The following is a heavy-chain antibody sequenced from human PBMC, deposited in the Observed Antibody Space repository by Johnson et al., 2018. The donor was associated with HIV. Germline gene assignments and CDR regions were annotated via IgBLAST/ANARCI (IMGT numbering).Heavy chain of an antibody. Sequence: QVQLVESGGGVVQPGRSLRLSCAASGFTFSNYAMHWVRQAPGKGLEWVAVISYDGTNKYYADSVKGRFTISRDNSKNTLYLQMNSLRAEDTAVYYCARVRGLIAFDIWGQGTMVTVSS. CDR1: GFTFSNYA. D-gene: IGHD3-22*01. J-gene: IGHJ3*02. CDR3: ARVRGLIAFDI. CDR2: ISYDGTNK. V-gene: IGHV3-30*04.